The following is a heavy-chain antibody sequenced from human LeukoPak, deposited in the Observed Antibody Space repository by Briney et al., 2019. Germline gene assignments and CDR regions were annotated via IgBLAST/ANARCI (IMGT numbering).Heavy chain of an antibody. CDR1: GLRFSDYY. V-gene: IGHV3-11*04. Sequence: GGSLRLSCAASGLRFSDYYVSWIRQAPGKGLQWVSYISSGGDIMHYADSVKGRFTSSRDNSKNTLYLQMNSLRAEDTAVYYCAKGEGYCSGGSCYCTHWGQGTLVTVSS. CDR2: ISSGGDIM. CDR3: AKGEGYCSGGSCYCTH. J-gene: IGHJ4*02. D-gene: IGHD2-15*01.